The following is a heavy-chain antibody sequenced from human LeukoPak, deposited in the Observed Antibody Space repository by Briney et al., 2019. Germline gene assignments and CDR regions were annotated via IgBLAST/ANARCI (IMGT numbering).Heavy chain of an antibody. V-gene: IGHV3-30*18. Sequence: PGGSLRLSCAASGFTFSSYGMHWVGQAPGKGLEWVAVISYDGSNKYYADSVKGRFTISRDNSKNMLYLQMNSLRAEDTAVYYCAKVRGNSPHYWGQGTLVTVSS. CDR1: GFTFSSYG. J-gene: IGHJ4*02. CDR3: AKVRGNSPHY. D-gene: IGHD3-16*01. CDR2: ISYDGSNK.